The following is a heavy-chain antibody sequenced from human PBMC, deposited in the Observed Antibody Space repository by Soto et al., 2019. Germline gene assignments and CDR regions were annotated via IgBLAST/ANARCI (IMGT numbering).Heavy chain of an antibody. J-gene: IGHJ6*02. CDR2: IIPVFGTP. Sequence: QVQLVQSGAEVKKPGSSVKVSCKASGGSLSNYGISWVRQAPGQGLEWMGAIIPVFGTPNYAQKFQDRVTITADESTTTAYMEGRSLTSEDPAVDYWARGDATKIVVTTYYAMDVWGQGTTVTVSS. D-gene: IGHD3-22*01. CDR1: GGSLSNYG. V-gene: IGHV1-69*12. CDR3: ARGDATKIVVTTYYAMDV.